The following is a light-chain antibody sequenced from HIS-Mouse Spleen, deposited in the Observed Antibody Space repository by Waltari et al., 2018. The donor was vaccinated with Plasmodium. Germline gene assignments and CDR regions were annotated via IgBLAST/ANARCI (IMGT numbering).Light chain of an antibody. V-gene: IGLV1-40*01. J-gene: IGLJ3*02. CDR3: QSYDSSLSGSV. Sequence: QSVLTQPPSVSGAPGQRVTISCTGSSSNIGAGYDVHWYQQLPGTAPKLLIYGNSHRPVGAPARFAGSKSGTSSSLAITGLQAEDEADYYCQSYDSSLSGSVFGGGTKLTVL. CDR2: GNS. CDR1: SSNIGAGYD.